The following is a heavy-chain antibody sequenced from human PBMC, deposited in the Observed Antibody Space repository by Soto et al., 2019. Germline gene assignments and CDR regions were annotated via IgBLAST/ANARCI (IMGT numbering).Heavy chain of an antibody. Sequence: QVQLVQSGAEVKKPGSSVKVSCKASGGTFSSYTISWVRQAPGQGLEWMGRIIPILGIANYAQKFQGRVTITADKSTSTAYMELSSLRSEYTAVYYGARELDDYGGNGGWFDPWGQGTLVTVSS. D-gene: IGHD4-17*01. CDR2: IIPILGIA. J-gene: IGHJ5*02. CDR3: ARELDDYGGNGGWFDP. V-gene: IGHV1-69*08. CDR1: GGTFSSYT.